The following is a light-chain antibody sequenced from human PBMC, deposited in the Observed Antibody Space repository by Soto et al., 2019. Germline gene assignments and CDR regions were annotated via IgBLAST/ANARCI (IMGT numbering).Light chain of an antibody. V-gene: IGLV2-23*01. CDR3: CSYAGPSTI. J-gene: IGLJ2*01. CDR2: EGT. Sequence: QSALTQPASVSGSPGQSITISCTGTSSDVGSYNFVSWFQQHPGKVPKLIIYEGTERPSGVSNRFSASKSGNTASLTISGIQPEDEADYYCCSYAGPSTIFGGGIKLTVL. CDR1: SSDVGSYNF.